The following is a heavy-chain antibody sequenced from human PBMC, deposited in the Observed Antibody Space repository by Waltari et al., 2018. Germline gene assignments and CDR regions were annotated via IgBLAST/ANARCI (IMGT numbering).Heavy chain of an antibody. CDR1: GFTFSSYN. D-gene: IGHD3-10*01. Sequence: EGQLVESGGGLVQPGGSLRLSCAASGFTFSSYNMNWVRQAPGKGLEWVSYMSSSSSTIYYADSVKGRFTISRDNAKNSLYLQMNSLRGEDTAVYYCARDWFPSNWGQGTLVTVSS. J-gene: IGHJ4*02. CDR2: MSSSSSTI. CDR3: ARDWFPSN. V-gene: IGHV3-48*04.